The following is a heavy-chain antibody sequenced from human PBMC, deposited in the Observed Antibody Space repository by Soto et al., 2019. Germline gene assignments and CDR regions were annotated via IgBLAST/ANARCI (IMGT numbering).Heavy chain of an antibody. CDR3: ARDRGSYYSDYYYYGMDV. V-gene: IGHV3-30-3*01. CDR1: GFTFISYA. CDR2: ISYDGSNK. D-gene: IGHD1-26*01. Sequence: GGSLRLSCAASGFTFISYAMHWVRQAPCKGLEWVAVISYDGSNKYYADSVKGRFTISRDNSKNTLYLQMNSLRAEDTAVYYCARDRGSYYSDYYYYGMDVWGQGTTVTISS. J-gene: IGHJ6*02.